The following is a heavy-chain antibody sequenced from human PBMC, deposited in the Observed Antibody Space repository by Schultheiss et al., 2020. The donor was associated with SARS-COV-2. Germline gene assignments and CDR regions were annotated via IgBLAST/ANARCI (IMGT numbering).Heavy chain of an antibody. J-gene: IGHJ5*02. CDR2: MNPDSGNT. V-gene: IGHV1-8*02. Sequence: ASVKVSCKASGYTFTSYYIHWVRQATGQGLEWMGWMNPDSGNTGYAQKFQGRVIMTRNTSISTAYMELSSLRSEDTAVYYCTKGSGRDLLPCDPWGQGTLVTVSS. CDR3: TKGSGRDLLPCDP. CDR1: GYTFTSYY. D-gene: IGHD1-26*01.